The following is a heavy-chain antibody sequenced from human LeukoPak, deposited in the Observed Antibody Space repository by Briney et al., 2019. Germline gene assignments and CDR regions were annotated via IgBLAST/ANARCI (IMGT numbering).Heavy chain of an antibody. CDR3: AKTRDYYGSGNHYFDY. J-gene: IGHJ4*02. D-gene: IGHD3-10*01. CDR2: ISGSGGST. CDR1: GFTFSSNA. V-gene: IGHV3-23*01. Sequence: GGSLRFSCAASGFTFSSNAMSWVRQAPGKGLEWVSAISGSGGSTSYADSVKGRFTISGSNSKTTLYLQMNSVRAEDTAVYYCAKTRDYYGSGNHYFDYWGQGTLVTVSS.